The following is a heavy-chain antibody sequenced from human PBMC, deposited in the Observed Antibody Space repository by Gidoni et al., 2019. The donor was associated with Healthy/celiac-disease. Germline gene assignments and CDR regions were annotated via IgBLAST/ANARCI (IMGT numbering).Heavy chain of an antibody. D-gene: IGHD3-10*01. Sequence: QVQLVESGGGVVQPVRSLRLFCAAYGFTFISYGMHWFRQVPVKGLEWVAVICYDGSNKYYADSVKGRFTISRDNSKNTLYLQMNSLRAEDTAVYYCARDGELLHFDYWGQGTLVTVSS. CDR1: GFTFISYG. CDR2: ICYDGSNK. CDR3: ARDGELLHFDY. V-gene: IGHV3-33*01. J-gene: IGHJ4*02.